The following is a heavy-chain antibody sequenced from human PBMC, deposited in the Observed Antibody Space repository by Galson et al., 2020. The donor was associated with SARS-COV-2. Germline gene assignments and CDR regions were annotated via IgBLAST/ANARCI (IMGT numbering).Heavy chain of an antibody. V-gene: IGHV3-21*01. D-gene: IGHD5-18*01. J-gene: IGHJ6*02. CDR3: ARDVGIRGYNYGRLYYGMDV. CDR1: GIPFSTYS. CDR2: ISTSSSYT. Sequence: GESLKISCAASGIPFSTYSMNWVRLAPGKGLEWVSSISTSSSYTYYVDSVKGRFSISRDNPRNSLYLQMNSLRAEDTAVYYCARDVGIRGYNYGRLYYGMDVWGQGTTVPVSS.